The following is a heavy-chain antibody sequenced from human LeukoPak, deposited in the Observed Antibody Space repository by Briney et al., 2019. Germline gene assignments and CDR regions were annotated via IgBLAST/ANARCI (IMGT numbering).Heavy chain of an antibody. V-gene: IGHV3-33*06. D-gene: IGHD3-22*01. CDR1: GFIFSSYG. CDR2: IWHDGSND. Sequence: GGSLRLSCAASGFIFSSYGMHWVRQAPSKGLECVARIWHDGSNDDYADSVKGRFTISRDNSKNTLYLQMNSLRAEDTAIYYCAKVTGDYYDTSGAFDYWGQGTLVTVSS. CDR3: AKVTGDYYDTSGAFDY. J-gene: IGHJ4*02.